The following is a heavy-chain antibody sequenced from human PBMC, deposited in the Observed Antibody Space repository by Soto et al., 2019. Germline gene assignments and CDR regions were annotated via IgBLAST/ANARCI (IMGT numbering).Heavy chain of an antibody. V-gene: IGHV4-4*07. Sequence: PSETLSLTCTVSGASISSYYWIWIRQPAGKGLEWIGRVFISGSTNYNPSLESRVTMSVDTSKNQFSLRLSSVTAADTAVYYCASALLDFGDYYFNYWGQGALVTVYS. D-gene: IGHD4-17*01. CDR3: ASALLDFGDYYFNY. CDR1: GASISSYY. J-gene: IGHJ4*02. CDR2: VFISGST.